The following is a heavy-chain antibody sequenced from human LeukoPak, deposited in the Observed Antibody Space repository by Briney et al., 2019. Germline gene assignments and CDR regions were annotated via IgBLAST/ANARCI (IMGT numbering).Heavy chain of an antibody. J-gene: IGHJ4*02. D-gene: IGHD6-13*01. Sequence: GGSLRLSCAASGFTFSSYSMNWVRQAPGKGLEWVSSISSSSSYIYYADSVKGRLTISRDNAKNSLYLQMSSLRAEDTAVYYCARDINSRSWYATPSFDYWGQGTLVTVSS. V-gene: IGHV3-21*01. CDR1: GFTFSSYS. CDR3: ARDINSRSWYATPSFDY. CDR2: ISSSSSYI.